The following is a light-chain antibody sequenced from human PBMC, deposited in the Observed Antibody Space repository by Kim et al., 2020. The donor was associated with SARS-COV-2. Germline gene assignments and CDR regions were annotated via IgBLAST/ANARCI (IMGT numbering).Light chain of an antibody. CDR1: NIGSKS. CDR3: QVWDSSSDHVV. Sequence: AHGKTARITCGGNNIGSKSVPWYQQKPGQAPVLVIYYDSDRPSGIPERFSGSNSGNTATLTISRVEAGDEADYYCQVWDSSSDHVVFGGGTQLTVL. V-gene: IGLV3-21*04. CDR2: YDS. J-gene: IGLJ2*01.